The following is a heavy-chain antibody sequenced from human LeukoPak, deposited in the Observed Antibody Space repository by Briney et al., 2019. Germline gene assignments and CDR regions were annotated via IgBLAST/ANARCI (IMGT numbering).Heavy chain of an antibody. CDR1: GYSFTGYY. J-gene: IGHJ4*02. D-gene: IGHD6-19*01. Sequence: ASVKVSCKASGYSFTGYYMHWVRQAPGQGLEWMGWISGYNGNTNYAQKLQGRVTMTTDKSTSTAYLELRSLTSDDTAVYYCARVQGSSGWYKDYWGQGTLVTVSS. V-gene: IGHV1-18*04. CDR3: ARVQGSSGWYKDY. CDR2: ISGYNGNT.